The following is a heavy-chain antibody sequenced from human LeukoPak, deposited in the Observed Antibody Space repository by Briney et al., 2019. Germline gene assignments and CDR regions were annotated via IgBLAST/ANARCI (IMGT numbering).Heavy chain of an antibody. J-gene: IGHJ4*02. CDR1: GYSFTSYW. CDR3: ARQTDMVRGVKVVDY. D-gene: IGHD3-10*01. CDR2: IYPNDSDT. Sequence: GESLKISCKGSGYSFTSYWIGWVRQMPGKGLEWMGIIYPNDSDTRYSPSFQGQVTISADKSISTAYLQWSSLKASDTAMYYCARQTDMVRGVKVVDYWGQGTLVTVSS. V-gene: IGHV5-51*01.